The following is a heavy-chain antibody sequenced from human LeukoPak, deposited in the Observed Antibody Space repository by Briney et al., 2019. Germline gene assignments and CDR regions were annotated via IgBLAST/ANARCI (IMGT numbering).Heavy chain of an antibody. D-gene: IGHD6-25*01. Sequence: PGGSLRLSCAASGFMFDEFAMHWVRQAPGKGLELVSLISEDGDNIDYAASVKGRFTISRDNSKNSLYLQMSSLKSEDSALYFCTKDIGRAAVQVAFDLGGQETRVSVS. V-gene: IGHV3-43*02. CDR3: TKDIGRAAVQVAFDL. CDR2: ISEDGDNI. CDR1: GFMFDEFA. J-gene: IGHJ3*01.